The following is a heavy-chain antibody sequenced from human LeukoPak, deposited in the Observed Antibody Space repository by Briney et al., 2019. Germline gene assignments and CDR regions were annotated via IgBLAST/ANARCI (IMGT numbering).Heavy chain of an antibody. CDR2: IIPIFGTA. CDR1: GGTFSSYA. V-gene: IGHV1-69*01. J-gene: IGHJ5*02. D-gene: IGHD3-10*01. CDR3: ARGPSYYYGSGSYYNIWFDP. Sequence: SVKVSCKASGGTFSSYAISWVRQAPGQGLAWMGGIIPIFGTANYAQKFQGRVTITADESTSTAYMELSSLRSEDTAVYYCARGPSYYYGSGSYYNIWFDPWGQGTLVTVSS.